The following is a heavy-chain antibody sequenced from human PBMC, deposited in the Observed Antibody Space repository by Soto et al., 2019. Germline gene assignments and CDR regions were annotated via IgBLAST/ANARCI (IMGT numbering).Heavy chain of an antibody. J-gene: IGHJ6*03. Sequence: PSETLSLTCTVSGGSISSYYWSWIRQPPGKGLEWIGYIYYSGSTNYNPSLKSRVTISVDTSKNQFSLKLSSVTAADTAVYYCARDLISAGTRPGYYYYMDVWGKGTTVTVSS. D-gene: IGHD6-13*01. CDR1: GGSISSYY. V-gene: IGHV4-59*01. CDR3: ARDLISAGTRPGYYYYMDV. CDR2: IYYSGST.